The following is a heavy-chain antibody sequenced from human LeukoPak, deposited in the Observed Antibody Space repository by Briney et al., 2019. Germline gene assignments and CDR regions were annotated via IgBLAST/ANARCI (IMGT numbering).Heavy chain of an antibody. CDR1: GFTFSSYE. D-gene: IGHD1-26*01. Sequence: SGGSLRLSCAASGFTFSSYEMNWVRQAPGKGLEWVSYISSSGSIIYYADSVKGRFTISRDNAKNSLYLQMNSLRAEDTAAYYCARDGGTNDAFDSWGQGTMVTVSS. CDR2: ISSSGSII. J-gene: IGHJ3*02. CDR3: ARDGGTNDAFDS. V-gene: IGHV3-48*03.